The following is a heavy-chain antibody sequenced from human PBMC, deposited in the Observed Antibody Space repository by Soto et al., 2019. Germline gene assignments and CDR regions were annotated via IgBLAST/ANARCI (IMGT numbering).Heavy chain of an antibody. CDR1: GGTFDSYS. V-gene: IGHV1-69*02. J-gene: IGHJ3*01. CDR2: VAPIFDFS. Sequence: QVQLVQSGAEVKKPGSSLRVSCRASGGTFDSYSISWVRQAPGQGLEWLGKVAPIFDFSRYAPKFQGRVTITADKSTSIAYMDLSGLTSEDTAVYYCATGALGGRKHLVRDAFDFWGQGTKVTVSS. D-gene: IGHD3-16*01. CDR3: ATGALGGRKHLVRDAFDF.